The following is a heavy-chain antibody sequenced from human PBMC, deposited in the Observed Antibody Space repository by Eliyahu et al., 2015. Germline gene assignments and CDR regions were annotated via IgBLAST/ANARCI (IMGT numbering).Heavy chain of an antibody. Sequence: QVQLQESGPGLVKPSETLSLXCTXSXYSXSSGYYWGWIRQPPGXGLEWIGSIYHSGXTYYNPSLKSRVTISVDTSKNQFSLKLSSVTAADTAVYYCARVAGMVATSHFDYWGQGTLVTVSS. D-gene: IGHD5-12*01. CDR1: XYSXSSGYY. V-gene: IGHV4-38-2*02. CDR2: IYHSGXT. J-gene: IGHJ4*02. CDR3: ARVAGMVATSHFDY.